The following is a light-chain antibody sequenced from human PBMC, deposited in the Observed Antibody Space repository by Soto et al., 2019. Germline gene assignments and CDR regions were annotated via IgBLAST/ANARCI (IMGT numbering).Light chain of an antibody. V-gene: IGKV3-11*01. CDR1: QSVSSN. Sequence: EIVLTQSPATLSLSPGERATLSCRASQSVSSNLAWYQQKPGQAPRLLIYDASHRATGIPARFSGSGSGTDFTLTISSLEPEDFAVYYCQQRSNFMYTFGQGTKVEIK. J-gene: IGKJ2*01. CDR2: DAS. CDR3: QQRSNFMYT.